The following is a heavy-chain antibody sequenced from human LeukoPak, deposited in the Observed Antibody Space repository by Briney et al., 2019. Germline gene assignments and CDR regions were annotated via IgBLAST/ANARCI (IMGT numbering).Heavy chain of an antibody. CDR1: GFTFDSYA. D-gene: IGHD6-13*01. V-gene: IGHV3-23*01. Sequence: EGSLRLSCAASGFTFDSYAMSWVRQAPGKGLEWVSAVSRFGGTTYYADSAKGRFTISRDNSNNTVYLQMNSLRVGDTALYYCVKHVGSRWSNNRFDPWGQGTLVTVS. CDR3: VKHVGSRWSNNRFDP. CDR2: VSRFGGTT. J-gene: IGHJ5*02.